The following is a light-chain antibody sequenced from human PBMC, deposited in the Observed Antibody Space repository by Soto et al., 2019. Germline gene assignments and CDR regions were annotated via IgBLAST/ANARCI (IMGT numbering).Light chain of an antibody. CDR2: AAS. CDR1: QGISNY. CDR3: QNYNWPPFT. V-gene: IGKV1-27*01. J-gene: IGKJ3*01. Sequence: DIHMTQSPSSLSASVGDRVTISCRASQGISNYLAWYQQKPGKAPRLLIYAASSLQSGVSFRFTGSGSGTDFTLTIRSLQPEDVATYYCQNYNWPPFTFGPGTKVDIK.